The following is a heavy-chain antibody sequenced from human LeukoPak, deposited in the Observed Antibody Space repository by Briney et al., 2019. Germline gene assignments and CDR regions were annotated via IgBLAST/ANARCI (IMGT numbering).Heavy chain of an antibody. CDR2: IHRSGSP. V-gene: IGHV4-4*02. CDR3: AREILGGFNPGAY. J-gene: IGHJ4*02. D-gene: IGHD1-14*01. CDR1: LDSTTSNF. Sequence: SETLPLTCTVSLDSTTSNFWSWVRQPPGKGLEWIGEIHRSGSPNYNPSPQSRVTISIDRSRNQIVLELSSVTAADTAVYYCAREILGGFNPGAYWGQGILVTVSS.